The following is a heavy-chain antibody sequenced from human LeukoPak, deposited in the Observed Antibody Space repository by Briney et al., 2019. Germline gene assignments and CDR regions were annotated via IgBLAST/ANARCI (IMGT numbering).Heavy chain of an antibody. CDR2: ISSSSSYI. CDR3: AIYILTGYYTDY. J-gene: IGHJ4*02. V-gene: IGHV3-21*01. CDR1: GFTFSSYS. D-gene: IGHD3-9*01. Sequence: GGSLRLSCAASGFTFSSYSVNWVRQAPGKGLEWVSSISSSSSYIYYADSVKGRFTISRDNAKNSLYLQMNSLRAEDTAVYYCAIYILTGYYTDYWGQGTLVTVSS.